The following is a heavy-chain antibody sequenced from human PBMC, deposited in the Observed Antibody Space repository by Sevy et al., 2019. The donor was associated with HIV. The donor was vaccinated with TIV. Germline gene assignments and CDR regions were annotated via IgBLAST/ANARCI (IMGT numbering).Heavy chain of an antibody. V-gene: IGHV3-23*01. CDR3: ATCYLQQLLPYAY. CDR1: GFIFSNYA. J-gene: IGHJ4*02. Sequence: GGSLRLSCAASGFIFSNYAMTWVRQAPGKGLEWVSAISAGAVATDYADSVKGRFTISRDNSKNTLYLQMNSLRAEDTAMYYCATCYLQQLLPYAYWGQGILVTVSS. D-gene: IGHD6-13*01. CDR2: ISAGAVAT.